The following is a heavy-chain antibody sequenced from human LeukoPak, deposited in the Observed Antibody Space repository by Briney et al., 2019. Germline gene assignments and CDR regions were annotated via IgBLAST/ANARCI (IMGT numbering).Heavy chain of an antibody. CDR1: GFTFSSYS. CDR2: ISSSSSYI. J-gene: IGHJ4*02. CDR3: AKGSRDSRPYYFDF. Sequence: PGGSLRLSCAASGFTFSSYSMNWVRQAPGKGLEWVSSISSSSSYIYYADSVKGRFTISRDNSKNTLYLQMNSPRAEDTAVYYCAKGSRDSRPYYFDFWGQGTLVTVSS. V-gene: IGHV3-21*04. D-gene: IGHD3-10*01.